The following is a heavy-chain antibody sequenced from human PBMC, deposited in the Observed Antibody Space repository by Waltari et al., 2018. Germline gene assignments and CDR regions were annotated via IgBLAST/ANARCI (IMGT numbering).Heavy chain of an antibody. Sequence: EVQLVESGGDLVQPGGSLRLSCVASGFSFNRSWMHWVRQGQGKGLVGVSRISFDGNSISYADSVKGRFTISRDNAKNTLYLQMNSLRDEDTGVYYCARLTTVDVWGQGTTVIVSS. D-gene: IGHD4-17*01. CDR3: ARLTTVDV. J-gene: IGHJ6*02. CDR1: GFSFNRSW. V-gene: IGHV3-74*01. CDR2: ISFDGNSI.